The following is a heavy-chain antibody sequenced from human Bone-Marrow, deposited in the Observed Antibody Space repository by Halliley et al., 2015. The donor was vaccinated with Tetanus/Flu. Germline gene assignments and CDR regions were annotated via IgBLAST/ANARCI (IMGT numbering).Heavy chain of an antibody. Sequence: SLRLSCAASGFTLITSGMHWVRQAPGKGLEWVAVLRSDGTHKYYGDSVKGRFTISRDSSKNTLYLQMNSLRADDTAVYYCAREVGANTFDYWGQGTLVTVSS. V-gene: IGHV3-33*01. CDR3: AREVGANTFDY. D-gene: IGHD1-26*01. CDR2: LRSDGTHK. CDR1: GFTLITSG. J-gene: IGHJ4*02.